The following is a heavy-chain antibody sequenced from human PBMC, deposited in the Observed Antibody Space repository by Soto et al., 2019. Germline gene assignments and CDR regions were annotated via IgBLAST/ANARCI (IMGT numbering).Heavy chain of an antibody. J-gene: IGHJ3*02. Sequence: ASLKVSCKASGYTFTSYAMHWVRQAPGQRLEWMGWINAGNGNTKYSQKFQGRVTITRDTSTSTAYMELSSLRSDDTAVYYCARDSDSSGWYQDAYDIWGQGTMVTVSS. V-gene: IGHV1-3*01. CDR3: ARDSDSSGWYQDAYDI. CDR1: GYTFTSYA. D-gene: IGHD6-19*01. CDR2: INAGNGNT.